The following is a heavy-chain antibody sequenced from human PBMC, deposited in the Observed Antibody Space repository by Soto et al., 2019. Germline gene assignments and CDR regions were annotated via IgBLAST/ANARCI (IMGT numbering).Heavy chain of an antibody. CDR2: ITTSSSSI. J-gene: IGHJ6*02. CDR1: GFRFSTYD. Sequence: VKLVESGGGWVQPGGSLRLSCAASGFRFSTYDMNWVRQAPGKGLEWLSYITTSSSSIKYADSVKGRFTVSRDDDKNSLYLQMSSLRDDDTAVYYCARDPQRGYSGLDVWGQGTTVSVSS. V-gene: IGHV3-48*02. D-gene: IGHD2-2*01. CDR3: ARDPQRGYSGLDV.